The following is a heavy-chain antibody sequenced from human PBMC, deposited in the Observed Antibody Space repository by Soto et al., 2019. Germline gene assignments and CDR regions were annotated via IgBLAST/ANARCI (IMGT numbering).Heavy chain of an antibody. Sequence: GGSLRLSCAASGFTFSSYAMSWVRQAPGKGLEWVSAISGSGGSTYYADSVKGRFTISRDNSKNTLYLQMNSLRAEDTAVYYCAKDLRDGSGSYYMWAFDYWGQGTLVTVSS. CDR2: ISGSGGST. CDR3: AKDLRDGSGSYYMWAFDY. J-gene: IGHJ4*02. D-gene: IGHD3-10*01. CDR1: GFTFSSYA. V-gene: IGHV3-23*01.